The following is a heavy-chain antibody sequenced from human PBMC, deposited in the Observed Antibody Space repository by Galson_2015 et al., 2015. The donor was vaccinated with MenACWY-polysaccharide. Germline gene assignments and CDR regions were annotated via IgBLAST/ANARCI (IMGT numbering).Heavy chain of an antibody. J-gene: IGHJ4*02. Sequence: SLRLSCAASGFAVSTNYMAWVRQAPGKGLEWVSLIYSGATTYYPDSVTGRFTISRDNSKNTVYPQMNRLRAEDTAVYYCARGGHDYGGNSGIYYFDYWGRGTLVTVSS. CDR3: ARGGHDYGGNSGIYYFDY. V-gene: IGHV3-53*01. D-gene: IGHD4-23*01. CDR1: GFAVSTNY. CDR2: IYSGATT.